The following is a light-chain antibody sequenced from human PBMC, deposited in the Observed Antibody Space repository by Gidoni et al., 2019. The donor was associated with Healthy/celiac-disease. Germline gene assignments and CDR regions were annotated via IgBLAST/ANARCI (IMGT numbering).Light chain of an antibody. CDR1: QSISSY. J-gene: IGKJ1*01. Sequence: DIQMTQSPSSLSASVGDRVTITCRASQSISSYLHWYQQKPGKAPKLLIYAASCLQSGVPSRFSGSRSGTDFTLTISSLQPEDFATYYCQQSYNTPLTFGQGTKVEIK. V-gene: IGKV1-39*01. CDR3: QQSYNTPLT. CDR2: AAS.